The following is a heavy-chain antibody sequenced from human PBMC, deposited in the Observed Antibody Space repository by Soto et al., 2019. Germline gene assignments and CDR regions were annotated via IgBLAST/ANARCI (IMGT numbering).Heavy chain of an antibody. CDR1: GFAFSIYA. CDR2: VQSNGVT. J-gene: IGHJ4*02. CDR3: AKWLRSGSFYCDF. D-gene: IGHD6-19*01. Sequence: GGSLRLSCQASGFAFSIYAMSWVRQAPGKGLEWVSLVQSNGVTYSADSVKGRFTVSRDNSKNTVYLQMDSLRVEDTAVYYCAKWLRSGSFYCDFWGQGTMVTVSS. V-gene: IGHV3-23*01.